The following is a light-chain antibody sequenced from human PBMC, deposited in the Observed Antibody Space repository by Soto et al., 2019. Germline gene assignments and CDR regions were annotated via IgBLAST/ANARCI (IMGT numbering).Light chain of an antibody. J-gene: IGKJ1*01. CDR2: AAS. CDR1: QSISFY. Sequence: DIQMTQSPSSLSASVGDRVTITCLASQSISFYLNWYQQKPGKAHKVLIYAASNLQSGVPSRFSGSGSGTEFTLTISSLQPDDFATYYCQHYNSYSEAFGQGTKVDIK. CDR3: QHYNSYSEA. V-gene: IGKV1-39*01.